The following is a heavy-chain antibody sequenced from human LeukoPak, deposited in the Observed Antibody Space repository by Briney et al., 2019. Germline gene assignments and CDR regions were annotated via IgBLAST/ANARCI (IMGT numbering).Heavy chain of an antibody. V-gene: IGHV3-30-3*01. CDR1: GFTFSTYA. J-gene: IGHJ4*02. CDR3: ASRRLWLQNGESAFDY. Sequence: GRSLRLSCAASGFTFSTYAMHWVRQAPGKGLEWVAVISYDGSNKDYADSVKGRFTISRDNSKDTPYLQMNSLRAEDTAVYYCASRRLWLQNGESAFDYWGQGTLVTVSS. CDR2: ISYDGSNK. D-gene: IGHD5-18*01.